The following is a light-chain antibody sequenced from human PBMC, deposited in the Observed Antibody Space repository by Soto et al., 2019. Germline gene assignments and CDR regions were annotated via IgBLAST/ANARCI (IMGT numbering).Light chain of an antibody. J-gene: IGLJ2*01. CDR2: STS. CDR1: TGAVSTSYY. CDR3: LLFYGRTHLV. Sequence: QAVVTQEPSLTVSPGGTVTLTCAASTGAVSTSYYPSWFQQKPGQAPRALIYSTSNKFSWTPARFSGSLLGGKAALTLSGVQPEDEAEYYCLLFYGRTHLVFGGGTKLTVL. V-gene: IGLV7-43*01.